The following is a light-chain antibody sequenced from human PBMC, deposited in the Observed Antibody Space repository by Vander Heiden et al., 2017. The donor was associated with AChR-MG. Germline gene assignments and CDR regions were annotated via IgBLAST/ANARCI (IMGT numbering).Light chain of an antibody. CDR2: AAS. CDR1: QGIGSW. J-gene: IGKJ4*02. CDR3: QQANTFPLT. V-gene: IGKV1-12*01. Sequence: DIQMTQSPASVSASVGDRVNITCRASQGIGSWLAWYQEKPGQAPNLLIYAASTLQSGVPSRFSGSGSGTDFTLTIDSLQPEDFATYYCQQANTFPLTFGGRTKVEIK.